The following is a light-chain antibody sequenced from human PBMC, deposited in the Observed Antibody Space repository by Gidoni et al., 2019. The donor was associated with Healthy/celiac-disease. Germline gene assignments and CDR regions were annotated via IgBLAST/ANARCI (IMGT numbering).Light chain of an antibody. CDR1: QSVSRY. J-gene: IGKJ2*01. CDR2: DAS. CDR3: QQRRNWLHT. V-gene: IGKV3-11*01. Sequence: EIVLTQSPATLSLSPGERATLSCRARQSVSRYLAWYQQKPGQAPRLLIYDASNRATGIPARFSGSGSGTDFTLTISSLEPEDFAVYYCQQRRNWLHTFGQGTKLEIK.